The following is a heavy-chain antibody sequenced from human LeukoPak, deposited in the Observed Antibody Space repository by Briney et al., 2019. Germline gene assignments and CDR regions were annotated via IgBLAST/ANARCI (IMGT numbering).Heavy chain of an antibody. CDR1: GGSISSGGYY. CDR2: IYTSGST. D-gene: IGHD2-2*01. CDR3: ARGYLGYCSSTSCQNWFDP. V-gene: IGHV4-61*02. Sequence: SQTLSLTCTVSGGSISSGGYYWSWIRQPPGKGLEWIGRIYTSGSTNYNPSLKSRVTMSVDTSKNQFSLKLSSVTAADTTVYYCARGYLGYCSSTSCQNWFDPWGQGTTVTVSS. J-gene: IGHJ5*01.